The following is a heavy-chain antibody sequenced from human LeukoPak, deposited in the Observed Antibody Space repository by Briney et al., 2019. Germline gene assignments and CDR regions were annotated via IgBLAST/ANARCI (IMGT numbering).Heavy chain of an antibody. CDR3: ARDLIGGYNGGYFDS. Sequence: PGGSLGLSCAASGFTFSDYAMSWVRQAPGKGLEWVSSISSSNSYIYYADSVKGRFTISKDDAKNSLSLHMNSLRAEDTAVYYCARDLIGGYNGGYFDSWGQGILVTVSS. D-gene: IGHD5-24*01. CDR1: GFTFSDYA. CDR2: ISSSNSYI. V-gene: IGHV3-21*01. J-gene: IGHJ4*02.